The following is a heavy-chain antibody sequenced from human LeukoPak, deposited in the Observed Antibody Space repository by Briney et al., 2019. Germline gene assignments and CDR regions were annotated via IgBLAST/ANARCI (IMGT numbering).Heavy chain of an antibody. CDR2: IYYNENS. D-gene: IGHD6-19*01. Sequence: SETLSLTCTVSGGSISSYYWSWIRQPPGKGLEWIGYIYYNENSNYNPSLKSRVTISVDTSKNHFSLKLSSVTAADTAVYYCARVEGGSGWYYFDYWGQGTLVTVSS. CDR1: GGSISSYY. J-gene: IGHJ4*02. V-gene: IGHV4-59*01. CDR3: ARVEGGSGWYYFDY.